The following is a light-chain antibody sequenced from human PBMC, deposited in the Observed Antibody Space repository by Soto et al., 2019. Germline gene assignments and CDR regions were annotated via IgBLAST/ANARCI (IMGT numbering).Light chain of an antibody. V-gene: IGKV3-20*01. CDR1: QSVSSTY. J-gene: IGKJ1*01. CDR2: GAS. Sequence: EIVLTQSPGTLSLSPGERATLSCRASQSVSSTYLAWYQQKPGQAPRLLIYGASNRATGITDRFSGSGSGTDFTLTISRLEPEDFAVYYCQQYGGSRWTFGQGTRVDI. CDR3: QQYGGSRWT.